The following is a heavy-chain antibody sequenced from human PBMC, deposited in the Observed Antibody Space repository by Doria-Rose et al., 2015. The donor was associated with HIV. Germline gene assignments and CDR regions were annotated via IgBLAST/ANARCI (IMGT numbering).Heavy chain of an antibody. D-gene: IGHD6-13*01. Sequence: QVTLKESGPVLVKPTETLTLTCTVSGVSLSSPGMGVSWIRQPPGKALEWLANIFSDEERSYNTSLKSRLTISMGTSKSQVVLTMTDMDPVDTATYYCARIKSSRWYHKYYFDFWGQGTLVIVSA. CDR2: IFSDEER. CDR1: GVSLSSPGMG. V-gene: IGHV2-26*01. J-gene: IGHJ4*02. CDR3: ARIKSSRWYHKYYFDF.